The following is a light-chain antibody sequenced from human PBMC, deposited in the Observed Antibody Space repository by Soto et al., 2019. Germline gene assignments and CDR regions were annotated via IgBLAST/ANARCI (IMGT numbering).Light chain of an antibody. CDR2: GNN. J-gene: IGLJ2*01. CDR1: SSNIGAGYD. CDR3: QSSDSSLRASV. Sequence: QSVLTQPPSVSGAPGQRITIPCTGSSSNIGAGYDVHWYQQVPGTAPKLLIYGNNNRPSGVPDRFSGSKSGTSASLAITGLQAADEADYYCQSSDSSLRASVFYGGSKLTVL. V-gene: IGLV1-40*01.